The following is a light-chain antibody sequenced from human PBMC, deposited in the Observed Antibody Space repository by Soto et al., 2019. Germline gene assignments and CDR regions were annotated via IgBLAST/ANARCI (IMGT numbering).Light chain of an antibody. V-gene: IGKV3-11*01. Sequence: ELVLTQSPATLSLSPGDRATLSCRASQSVSSYLVWYQQKPGQAPRLLIYDASNRATGIPARFSGSGSGTDFTLTISSLEPEDFSVYYCQQRSNWPPITFGQGTRLEIK. CDR3: QQRSNWPPIT. J-gene: IGKJ5*01. CDR2: DAS. CDR1: QSVSSY.